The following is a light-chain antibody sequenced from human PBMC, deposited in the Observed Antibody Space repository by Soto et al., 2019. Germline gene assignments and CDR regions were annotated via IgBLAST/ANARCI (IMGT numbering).Light chain of an antibody. J-gene: IGLJ2*01. V-gene: IGLV4-69*01. CDR1: TGHSTYA. CDR2: VNSDGSH. Sequence: QLVLTQSPSASASLGASVKLTCSLSTGHSTYAIAWHQQQPEKGPRYLMKVNSDGSHTKGDGIPDRFSGSSAGAERYLTISSLQSEDEADYYCQTWGPVIQVFGGGTKVTVL. CDR3: QTWGPVIQV.